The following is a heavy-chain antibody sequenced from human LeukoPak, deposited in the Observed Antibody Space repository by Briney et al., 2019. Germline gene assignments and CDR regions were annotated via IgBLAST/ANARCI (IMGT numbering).Heavy chain of an antibody. Sequence: PSETLSLLCAVYGGSFSGYYWSWIRQPPGKGLEWLGGINHSGSTNYNPSLKSRVTISVDTSKKQFSRKLSSVTAADTAVYYCATQHLVPWFDYWGQGTLVTVSS. CDR1: GGSFSGYY. CDR2: INHSGST. J-gene: IGHJ4*02. CDR3: ATQHLVPWFDY. D-gene: IGHD6-13*01. V-gene: IGHV4-34*01.